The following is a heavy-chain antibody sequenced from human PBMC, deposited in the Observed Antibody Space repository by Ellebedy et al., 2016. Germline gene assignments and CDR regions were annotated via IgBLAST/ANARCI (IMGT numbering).Heavy chain of an antibody. V-gene: IGHV3-64*04. CDR2: ISNNGHST. D-gene: IGHD2-21*01. J-gene: IGHJ4*02. CDR1: GFPFSFYG. Sequence: GGSLRLSCAGSGFPFSFYGMYWVRQAPGKRLEYISGISNNGHSTYYADSVTGRFTISRDNAKKSGFLQMNSLRAEDTAVYYCVCQGIPNYWGQGTLVTVSS. CDR3: VCQGIPNY.